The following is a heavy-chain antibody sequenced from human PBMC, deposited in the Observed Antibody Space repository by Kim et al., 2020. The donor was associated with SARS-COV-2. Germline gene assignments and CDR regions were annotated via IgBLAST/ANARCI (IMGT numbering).Heavy chain of an antibody. CDR2: ISAYNGNT. J-gene: IGHJ4*02. Sequence: ASVKVSCKASGYTFTSYGISWVRQAPGQGLEWMGWISAYNGNTNYAQKLQGRVTMTTDTSTSTAYMELRSLRSDDTAVYYCARDKENSSSWYGSSDYWGQGTLVTVSS. CDR3: ARDKENSSSWYGSSDY. V-gene: IGHV1-18*01. D-gene: IGHD6-13*01. CDR1: GYTFTSYG.